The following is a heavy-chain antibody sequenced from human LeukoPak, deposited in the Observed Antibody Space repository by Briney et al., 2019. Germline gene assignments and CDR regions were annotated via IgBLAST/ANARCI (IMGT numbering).Heavy chain of an antibody. D-gene: IGHD1-14*01. CDR2: IWYDGSQR. Sequence: PGGSLRLSCVASGFIFSTYGLHWVRQSPGRGLEWVAVIWYDGSQRYYADSVKGRFTISRDDSQNTIYLQMDGLRAEDTAAYYCATSSPRNYFDHWGQGTLVTVSS. V-gene: IGHV3-33*01. CDR3: ATSSPRNYFDH. CDR1: GFIFSTYG. J-gene: IGHJ4*02.